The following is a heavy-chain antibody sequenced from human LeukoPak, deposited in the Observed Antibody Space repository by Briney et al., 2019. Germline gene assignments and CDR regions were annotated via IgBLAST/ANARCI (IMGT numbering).Heavy chain of an antibody. CDR3: ASRGGSDRSWYFIL. D-gene: IGHD2-15*01. Sequence: GGSLRLSCAASGFTIDDYAMEWVRQAPGKGLEWVSVTFGDGSTNYADSVKGKFAVSRDNSRNTFFLQMNSLRAEDTAVYYCASRGGSDRSWYFILWGRGTLVTVSS. V-gene: IGHV3-66*01. CDR2: TFGDGST. J-gene: IGHJ2*01. CDR1: GFTIDDYA.